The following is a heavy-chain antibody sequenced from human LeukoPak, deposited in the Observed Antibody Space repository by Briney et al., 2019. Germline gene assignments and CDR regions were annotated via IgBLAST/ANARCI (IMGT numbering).Heavy chain of an antibody. J-gene: IGHJ1*01. Sequence: PSETLSLTSTVTGGSISGYYWRWIRQPPGKGLEWIGYIYYSGSTNYNPSLKSRVTISVDTSKNQFSLKLSSVTAADTAVYYCARLPQHWGQGSLVTVSS. V-gene: IGHV4-59*01. CDR2: IYYSGST. CDR3: ARLPQH. CDR1: GGSISGYY.